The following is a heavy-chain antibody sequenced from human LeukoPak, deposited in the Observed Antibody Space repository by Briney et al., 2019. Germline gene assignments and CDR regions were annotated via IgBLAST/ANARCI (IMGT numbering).Heavy chain of an antibody. D-gene: IGHD4-11*01. CDR2: VIPIFGLA. J-gene: IGHJ2*01. CDR1: GDTFSSYA. V-gene: IGHV1-69*04. Sequence: SVKVSCKASGDTFSSYAISWVRQAPGQGLEWMGRVIPIFGLAKYTQKFQGRVTITADKSTSTAYMELSSLRSEDTAMYYCAGAPYSNYHLYWYFDLWGRGTLVTVSP. CDR3: AGAPYSNYHLYWYFDL.